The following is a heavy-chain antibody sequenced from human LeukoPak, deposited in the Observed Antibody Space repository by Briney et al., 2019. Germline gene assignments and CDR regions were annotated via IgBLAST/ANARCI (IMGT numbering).Heavy chain of an antibody. CDR3: AKDLAVEWSFDY. CDR1: GFTFSSYA. CDR2: ISGSGGST. J-gene: IGHJ4*02. V-gene: IGHV3-23*01. Sequence: GGSLRLSCAASGFTFSSYAMSWVRQAPVKGLEWVSAISGSGGSTYYADSVKGRFTISRDNSKNTLYLQMNSLRAEDTAVCYCAKDLAVEWSFDYWGQGTLVTVSS. D-gene: IGHD3-3*01.